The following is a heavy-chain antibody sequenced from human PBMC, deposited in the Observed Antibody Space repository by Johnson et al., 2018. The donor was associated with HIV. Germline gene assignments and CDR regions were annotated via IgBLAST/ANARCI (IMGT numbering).Heavy chain of an antibody. Sequence: VQLVESGGGLVQSGGSLRVSCAASGCTVSNNYMSRVRQAPGKGLEWVSVIYSGGSTNYAESVKGRFTISIDNAKNTLYLQMNSLRAEDTAAYSWARGDRSTYYRRGAFDIWGQGTMGTVSS. CDR1: GCTVSNNY. CDR3: ARGDRSTYYRRGAFDI. CDR2: IYSGGST. J-gene: IGHJ3*02. V-gene: IGHV3-66*02. D-gene: IGHD1-26*01.